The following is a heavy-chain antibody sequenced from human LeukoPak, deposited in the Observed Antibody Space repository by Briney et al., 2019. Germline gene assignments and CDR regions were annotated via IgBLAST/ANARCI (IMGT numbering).Heavy chain of an antibody. CDR3: AKYAYNWNAPDGFDM. D-gene: IGHD1-1*01. Sequence: PGRSLRLSCAASGFTFSSYGMHWVRQAPGKGLEWVAVISYDGSRKHYGDSVKGRFTISRDNSKNTLYLQMNSLRAEDTAVYFCAKYAYNWNAPDGFDMWGQGTMVIVSS. CDR2: ISYDGSRK. CDR1: GFTFSSYG. J-gene: IGHJ3*02. V-gene: IGHV3-30*18.